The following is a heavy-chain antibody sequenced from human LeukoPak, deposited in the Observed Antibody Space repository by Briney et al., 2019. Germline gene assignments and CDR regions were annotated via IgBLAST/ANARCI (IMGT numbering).Heavy chain of an antibody. V-gene: IGHV3-74*01. Sequence: GGSLRLSCAASGFTFSSYWMHWVRQAPGKGLVWVSRINGDGNTTIYADSVKGRFTISRDNAKGSLYLQMNSLRAADTAVYYCGTHAGRTGSDDWGQGTLVTVSS. CDR1: GFTFSSYW. J-gene: IGHJ4*02. CDR3: GTHAGRTGSDD. CDR2: INGDGNTT. D-gene: IGHD3/OR15-3a*01.